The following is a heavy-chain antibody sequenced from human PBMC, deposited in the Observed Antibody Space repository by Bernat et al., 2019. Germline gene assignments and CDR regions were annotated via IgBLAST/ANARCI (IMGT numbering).Heavy chain of an antibody. J-gene: IGHJ3*02. CDR3: AKRYYYDSSGHNLASDAFDI. D-gene: IGHD3-22*01. CDR2: ISNDGSEK. CDR1: GFTFFFYG. V-gene: IGHV3-30*18. Sequence: QVQLVESGGGVVQPGRSLRLSCAASGFTFFFYGMHWVRQAPGKGLEWMAVISNDGSEKYYADSVKGRFTISRDNSKNTLYLQMNSLRAEDTAVYYCAKRYYYDSSGHNLASDAFDIWGQGTMVTVSS.